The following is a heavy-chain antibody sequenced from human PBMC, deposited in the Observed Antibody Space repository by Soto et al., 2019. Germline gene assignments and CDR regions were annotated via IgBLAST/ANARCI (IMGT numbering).Heavy chain of an antibody. J-gene: IGHJ6*02. V-gene: IGHV2-5*02. D-gene: IGHD2-15*01. CDR2: IYWDGDE. CDR3: AHKGGRGAGMDV. CDR1: GFSLSTGGVG. Sequence: QITLKESGPPLVKPTQTLTLTCTFSGFSLSTGGVGVVWIRQPPGKALEWLALIYWDGDERYSPFLKSRLTITKDTTKNQVALTMTNMDPVDTATYYCAHKGGRGAGMDVWAQGTTVTVSS.